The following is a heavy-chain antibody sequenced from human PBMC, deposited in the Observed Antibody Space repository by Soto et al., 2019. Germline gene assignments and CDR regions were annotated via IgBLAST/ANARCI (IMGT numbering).Heavy chain of an antibody. CDR1: GDSVSSNSSA. D-gene: IGHD1-7*01. V-gene: IGHV6-1*01. J-gene: IGHJ5*02. CDR2: TYCRSKWYN. CDR3: ARGTWNYGGWFDP. Sequence: SQTLSLTFAISGDSVSSNSSAWNCISQSPSRGLEWLGRTYCRSKWYNDYAVSVKSRITINPDTSKNQFSLQLNSVTPEDTAVYYCARGTWNYGGWFDPWGQGTLVTVSS.